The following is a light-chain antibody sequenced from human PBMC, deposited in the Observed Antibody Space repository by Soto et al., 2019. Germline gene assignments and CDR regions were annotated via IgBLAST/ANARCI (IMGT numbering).Light chain of an antibody. J-gene: IGKJ1*01. CDR3: QQYNNWWT. CDR1: QSVRSN. CDR2: GAS. Sequence: MSQSPAAVSVSQGERVPLSFRASQSVRSNLAWYQQKPGQAPRLLIYGASTRATGIPARFSGSGSGTEFTLTISSLQSEDFAVYYCQQYNNWWTFGQGTKV. V-gene: IGKV3-15*01.